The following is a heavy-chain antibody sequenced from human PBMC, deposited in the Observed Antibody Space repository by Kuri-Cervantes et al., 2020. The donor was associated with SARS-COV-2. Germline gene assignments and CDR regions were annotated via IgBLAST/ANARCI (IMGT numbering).Heavy chain of an antibody. CDR1: GFGFSSCA. J-gene: IGHJ4*02. CDR3: VRDGDHWNFDY. Sequence: GESLKISCAASGFGFSSCAMSWVRQAPGKGLEWVSTISGSGGAMYYVDSVKGRFTTSRDNSKNMLFLQMNSLRAEDTAVYYCVRDGDHWNFDYWGQGTLVTVSS. V-gene: IGHV3-23*01. D-gene: IGHD1-1*01. CDR2: ISGSGGAM.